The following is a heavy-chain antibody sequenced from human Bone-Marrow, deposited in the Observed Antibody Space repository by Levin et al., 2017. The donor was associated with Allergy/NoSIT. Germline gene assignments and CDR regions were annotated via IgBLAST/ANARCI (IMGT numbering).Heavy chain of an antibody. V-gene: IGHV3-48*01. Sequence: GESLKISCAASGFTFSSYSMNWVRQAPGKGLEWVSYISSSSDSIYYTNSVKGRFTISRDNAKNSLYLQMNSLRAEDTAVYYCARADSTDWDFDYWGQGTLVTVSS. J-gene: IGHJ4*02. CDR3: ARADSTDWDFDY. CDR1: GFTFSSYS. CDR2: ISSSSDSI. D-gene: IGHD6-19*01.